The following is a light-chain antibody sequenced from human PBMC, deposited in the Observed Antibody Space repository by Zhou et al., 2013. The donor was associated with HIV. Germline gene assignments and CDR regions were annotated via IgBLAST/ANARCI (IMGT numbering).Light chain of an antibody. Sequence: DIQMTQSPSSLSASVGDRVTITCRASQSISSYLNWYQQKPGKAPKLLIYTASTLQSGVPSRFSGSGSGTDFILTISSLEPEDFATYYCQQSYSTLWTFGQGTKVSIK. CDR1: QSISSY. V-gene: IGKV1-39*01. J-gene: IGKJ1*01. CDR3: QQSYSTLWT. CDR2: TAS.